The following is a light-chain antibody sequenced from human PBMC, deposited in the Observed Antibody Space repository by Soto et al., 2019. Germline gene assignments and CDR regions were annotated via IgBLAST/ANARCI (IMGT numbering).Light chain of an antibody. CDR2: GAS. CDR1: QSVTTN. Sequence: EVLMTQSPATLSVSPWERVTFSCRASQSVTTNLAWYQHKPGQSPRLLISGASTGASGIPPRFSGSGSGTEFTLTISSLQSEDFAVYYCQHYNNWPPWTFGQGTKVDIK. J-gene: IGKJ1*01. CDR3: QHYNNWPPWT. V-gene: IGKV3-15*01.